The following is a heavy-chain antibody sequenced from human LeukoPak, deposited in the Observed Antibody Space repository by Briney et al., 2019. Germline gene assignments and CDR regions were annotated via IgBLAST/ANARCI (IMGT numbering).Heavy chain of an antibody. CDR2: IYYSGST. V-gene: IGHV4-39*02. CDR1: GGSISSSSYY. CDR3: AKEAKYYDILIGYYRSFYYFDY. D-gene: IGHD3-9*01. J-gene: IGHJ4*02. Sequence: SETLSLTCTVSGGSISSSSYYWGWIRRPPGKGLEWIGSIYYSGSTYYNPSLKSRVTISVDTSKNQFSLNLTSVTAADTAVYYCAKEAKYYDILIGYYRSFYYFDYWGQGTLVTVSS.